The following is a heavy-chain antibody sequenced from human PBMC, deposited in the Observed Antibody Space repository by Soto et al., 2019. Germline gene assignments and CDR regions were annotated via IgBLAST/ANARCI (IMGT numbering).Heavy chain of an antibody. CDR2: ISGNGGTT. D-gene: IGHD3-10*01. CDR3: ARAPDRLGLYYYYGMHV. V-gene: IGHV3-23*01. J-gene: IGHJ6*02. CDR1: EFTFSSYA. Sequence: QSGGSLRLSCAASEFTFSSYAMSWVRQAPGKGLEWVADISGNGGTTNYADSVKGRFTISRNNFKNTLYLEMSSLRADDTAVYFCARAPDRLGLYYYYGMHVWGQGTTVTVSS.